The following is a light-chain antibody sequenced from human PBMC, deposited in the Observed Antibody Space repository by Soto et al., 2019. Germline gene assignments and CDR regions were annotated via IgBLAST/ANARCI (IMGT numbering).Light chain of an antibody. J-gene: IGKJ3*01. CDR2: AAS. Sequence: DIQMTQSPSSVSASVGDRVTITCRASQGISNYLAWYQQKPGKVPKLLIYAASTLQSGVPSRFSGSGSGTDFTLTISSLQPEDVATYYCQKYNSAPIFTFGPGTKVDIK. V-gene: IGKV1-27*01. CDR3: QKYNSAPIFT. CDR1: QGISNY.